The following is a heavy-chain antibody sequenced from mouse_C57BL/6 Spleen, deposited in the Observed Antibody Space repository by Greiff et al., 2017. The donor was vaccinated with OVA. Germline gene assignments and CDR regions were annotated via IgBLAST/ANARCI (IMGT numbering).Heavy chain of an antibody. J-gene: IGHJ2*01. Sequence: QVQLQQPGAELVKPGASVKMSCKASGYTFTSYWITWVKQRPGQGLEWIGDIYPGSGSTNYNEKFKSKATLTVDTSSSTAYMQLSSLTSEDSAVYYCARRGVYDGYPYFDYWGQGTTLTVSS. D-gene: IGHD2-3*01. CDR3: ARRGVYDGYPYFDY. V-gene: IGHV1-55*01. CDR2: IYPGSGST. CDR1: GYTFTSYW.